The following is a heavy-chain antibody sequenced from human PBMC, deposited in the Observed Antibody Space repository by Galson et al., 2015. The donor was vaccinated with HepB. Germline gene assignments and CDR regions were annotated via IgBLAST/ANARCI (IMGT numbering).Heavy chain of an antibody. D-gene: IGHD2-8*01. V-gene: IGHV3-7*03. Sequence: SLRLSCAASEYTFSRYWMSWVRQAPGKGLEWVANIRYDEYEYYYADFVKGRFTISRDNSRNTVVLQLSSLRPEDTAVYYCAKDGIMVSNNPYQLHFWGQGTLVSVSS. CDR1: EYTFSRYW. CDR2: IRYDEYEY. CDR3: AKDGIMVSNNPYQLHF. J-gene: IGHJ4*02.